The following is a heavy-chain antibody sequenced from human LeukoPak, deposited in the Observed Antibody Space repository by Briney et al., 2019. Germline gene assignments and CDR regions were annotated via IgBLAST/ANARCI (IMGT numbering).Heavy chain of an antibody. Sequence: GASVKVSCKASGYTFTSYYMHWVRQAPGQGLEWMGIINPSGGSTSYAQKFQGRVTMTRDTSTSTVYMELSSLRSEDTAVYYCAREYYDFWSGYHPIKVYYYGMNVWGQGTTVTVSS. V-gene: IGHV1-46*01. J-gene: IGHJ6*02. D-gene: IGHD3-3*01. CDR2: INPSGGST. CDR1: GYTFTSYY. CDR3: AREYYDFWSGYHPIKVYYYGMNV.